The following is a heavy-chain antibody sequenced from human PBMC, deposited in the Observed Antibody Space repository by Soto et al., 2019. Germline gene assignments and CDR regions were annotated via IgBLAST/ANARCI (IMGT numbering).Heavy chain of an antibody. D-gene: IGHD2-15*01. CDR2: ISVRGDST. Sequence: GGSLRLSCAASGFTFTTYAMSWVRQAPGKGLEWVSTISVRGDSTYYADSVKGRFAVSRDNSKNTIYLQMNSLRAEDTAIYYWATRHLPYCSGGTCNPFDFWGQGTLVTVSS. V-gene: IGHV3-23*01. CDR1: GFTFTTYA. J-gene: IGHJ4*02. CDR3: ATRHLPYCSGGTCNPFDF.